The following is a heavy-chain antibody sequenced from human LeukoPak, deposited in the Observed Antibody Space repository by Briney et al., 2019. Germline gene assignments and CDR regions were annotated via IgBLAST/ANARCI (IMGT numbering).Heavy chain of an antibody. CDR1: GYTFTGYY. J-gene: IGHJ4*02. V-gene: IGHV1-2*06. D-gene: IGHD2-2*01. Sequence: ASVKVSCKASGYTFTGYYMHWVRQAPGQGLEWMGRINPNSGGTNYAQKFQGRVTMTRDTSTSTAYMELSRLRSDDTAVYYCARENIVVVPAALDYWGQGTLVTVSS. CDR2: INPNSGGT. CDR3: ARENIVVVPAALDY.